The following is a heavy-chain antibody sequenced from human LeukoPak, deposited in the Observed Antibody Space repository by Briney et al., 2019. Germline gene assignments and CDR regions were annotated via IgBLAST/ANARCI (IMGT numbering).Heavy chain of an antibody. V-gene: IGHV1-18*01. J-gene: IGHJ4*02. D-gene: IGHD3-10*01. CDR3: ARADYYYGSGDTDY. Sequence: ASVKVSCKASGYTFTSYGISWVRQAPGQGLEWMGWISAYNGNTNYAQKLQGRVTMTTDTSTSTAYMELRSLRSDDTAVCYCARADYYYGSGDTDYWGQGTLVTVSS. CDR2: ISAYNGNT. CDR1: GYTFTSYG.